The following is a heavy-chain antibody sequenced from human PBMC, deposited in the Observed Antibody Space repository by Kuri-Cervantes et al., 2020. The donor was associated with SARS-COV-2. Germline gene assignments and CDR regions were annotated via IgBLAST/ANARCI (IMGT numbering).Heavy chain of an antibody. J-gene: IGHJ4*02. D-gene: IGHD3-10*01. V-gene: IGHV4-39*01. Sequence: SETLSLTCTVSRGSISSSSYYWGWIRQPPGKGLEWIGSIYYSGSTYYNPSLKSRVTISVDTSKNQFSLKLSSVTAADTAVYYCARHPPEYYSLYYFDYWGQGTLVTVSS. CDR3: ARHPPEYYSLYYFDY. CDR1: RGSISSSSYY. CDR2: IYYSGST.